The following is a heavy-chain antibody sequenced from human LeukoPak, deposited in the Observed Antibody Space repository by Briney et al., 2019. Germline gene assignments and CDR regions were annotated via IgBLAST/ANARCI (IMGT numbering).Heavy chain of an antibody. D-gene: IGHD2-2*02. CDR3: ARGVVVPAAILGTASGSWFDP. CDR2: IYTSGST. Sequence: SETLSLTCTVSGGSISSGSYYWSWIRQPAGKGLEWIGRIYTSGSTNYNPSLKSRVTISVDTSKNQFSLKLSSVTAADTAVYYCARGVVVPAAILGTASGSWFDPWGQGTLVTVSS. CDR1: GGSISSGSYY. V-gene: IGHV4-61*02. J-gene: IGHJ5*02.